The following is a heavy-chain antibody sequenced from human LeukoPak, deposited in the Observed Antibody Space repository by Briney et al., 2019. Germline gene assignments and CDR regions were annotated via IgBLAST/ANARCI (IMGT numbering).Heavy chain of an antibody. J-gene: IGHJ4*02. D-gene: IGHD3-3*01. CDR2: INPSGGST. CDR3: SRGVGAVGDY. Sequence: GASVKVSCKASGYTFTSYYMHWVRQAPGQGLEWMGIINPSGGSTSYAQKFQGRVTMTRDTSVNTAYMELSSLSSEDTAVYYCSRGVGAVGDYWGQGTLVTVSS. CDR1: GYTFTSYY. V-gene: IGHV1-46*01.